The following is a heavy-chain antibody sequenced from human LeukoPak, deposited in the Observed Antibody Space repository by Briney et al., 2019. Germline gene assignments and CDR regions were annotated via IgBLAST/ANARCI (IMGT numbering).Heavy chain of an antibody. D-gene: IGHD2-15*01. Sequence: GGSLRLSCAVSGFTLSIYAMSWVRQAPGKGLEWVSTISGSGASTYYADSVKGRFTISRDNAKNTLSLQMNSLRAEDTAVYHCPKYLGYCSGGRCYSTPFDYWGQRTLVTVSS. J-gene: IGHJ4*02. CDR3: PKYLGYCSGGRCYSTPFDY. V-gene: IGHV3-23*01. CDR2: ISGSGAST. CDR1: GFTLSIYA.